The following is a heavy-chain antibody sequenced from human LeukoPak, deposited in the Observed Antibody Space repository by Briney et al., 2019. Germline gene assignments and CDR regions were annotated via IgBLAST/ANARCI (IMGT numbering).Heavy chain of an antibody. CDR1: GFTFSNYW. Sequence: GGSLRLSCAASGFTFSNYWMSWVRQAPGKGLEWVANIKLDGSQKYYVDSVKGRFTISRDNAKNSLYLQMNSLRVEDTAFYRCARDGMGVIKAFDIWGQGTMVTVSS. J-gene: IGHJ3*02. CDR2: IKLDGSQK. CDR3: ARDGMGVIKAFDI. D-gene: IGHD3-10*01. V-gene: IGHV3-7*05.